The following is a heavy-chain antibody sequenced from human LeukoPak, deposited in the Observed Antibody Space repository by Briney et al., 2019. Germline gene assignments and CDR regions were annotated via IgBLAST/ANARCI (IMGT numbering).Heavy chain of an antibody. D-gene: IGHD6-19*01. CDR2: INHSGST. Sequence: SETLSLTCAVYGGSFSGYYWSWIRQPPGKGLEWIGEINHSGSTNYNPSPKSRVTISVDTSKNQFSLKLSSGTAADTAVYYCARVVRIAVVKRSWFDPWGQGTLVTVSS. J-gene: IGHJ5*02. CDR1: GGSFSGYY. V-gene: IGHV4-34*01. CDR3: ARVVRIAVVKRSWFDP.